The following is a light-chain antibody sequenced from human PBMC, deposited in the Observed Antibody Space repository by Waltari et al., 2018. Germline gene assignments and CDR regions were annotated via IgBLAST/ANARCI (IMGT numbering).Light chain of an antibody. CDR2: QDT. J-gene: IGLJ1*01. CDR1: KLGDKY. CDR3: QAWDTSTYV. Sequence: SYDLTQPPSVSVSPGQTASITCSGDKLGDKYVCWYQQKPGLSPVLVIYQDTKRPSGIPARFSGSIAENPATLTISGTQAVDEADYYCQAWDTSTYVFGSGTRVTVL. V-gene: IGLV3-1*01.